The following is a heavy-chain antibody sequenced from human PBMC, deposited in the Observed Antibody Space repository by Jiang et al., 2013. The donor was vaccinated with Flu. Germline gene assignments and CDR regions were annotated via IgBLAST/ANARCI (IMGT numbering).Heavy chain of an antibody. D-gene: IGHD3-16*01. CDR2: IYHSGST. Sequence: PGLVKPSGTLSLTCAVSGGSISSSNWWSWVRQPPGKGLEWIGEIYHSGSTNYNPSLKGRVTISVDKSKNQFFLKLSSVTAADTAVYYCARRQGGWDAFDIWGQGTMVTVSS. CDR1: GGSISSSNW. V-gene: IGHV4-4*02. J-gene: IGHJ3*02. CDR3: ARRQGGWDAFDI.